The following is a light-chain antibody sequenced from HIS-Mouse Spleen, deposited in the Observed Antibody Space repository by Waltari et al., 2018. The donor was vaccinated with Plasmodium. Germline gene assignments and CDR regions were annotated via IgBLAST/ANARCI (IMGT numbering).Light chain of an antibody. J-gene: IGKJ1*01. CDR2: AAS. CDR3: QQSYSTWT. V-gene: IGKV1-39*01. Sequence: DIQLTYSPSSPSESVGASVTITCRASQSISNYLNWYQQKPGKAPKFLIYAASTLQSGVPSRFSGSGSGTDFTLTISSLQPEDFATYYCQQSYSTWTFGQGTKVEIK. CDR1: QSISNY.